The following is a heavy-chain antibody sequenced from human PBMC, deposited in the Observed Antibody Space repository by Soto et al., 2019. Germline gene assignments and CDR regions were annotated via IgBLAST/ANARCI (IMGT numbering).Heavy chain of an antibody. CDR3: ARHKYHSSGPLAY. J-gene: IGHJ4*02. V-gene: IGHV4-34*01. D-gene: IGHD3-22*01. CDR2: ITRSGST. Sequence: SETLSLTCAVYGESFSGYYWTWIRQAPGEGLQWIGEITRSGSTNSNPSLKSRVTISADTSKNQFSLRLTSVTAADTAVYYCARHKYHSSGPLAYWGQGTLVTVSS. CDR1: GESFSGYY.